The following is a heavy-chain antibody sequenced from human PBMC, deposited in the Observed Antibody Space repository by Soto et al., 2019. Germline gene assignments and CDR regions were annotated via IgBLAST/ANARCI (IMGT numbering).Heavy chain of an antibody. V-gene: IGHV4-39*01. CDR3: AGRVRDGTIAARPGGFDY. Sequence: PSETLSLTCTVSGGSISSSSYYWGWIRQPPGKGLEWIGSIYYSGSTYYNPSLKSRVTISVDTPKNQFSLKLSSVTAADTAVYYCAGRVRDGTIAARPGGFDYWGQGTLVTVSS. D-gene: IGHD6-6*01. CDR2: IYYSGST. CDR1: GGSISSSSYY. J-gene: IGHJ4*02.